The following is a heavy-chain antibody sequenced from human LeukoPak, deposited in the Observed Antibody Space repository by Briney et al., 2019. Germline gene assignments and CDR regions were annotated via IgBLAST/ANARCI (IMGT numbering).Heavy chain of an antibody. D-gene: IGHD3-16*01. J-gene: IGHJ4*02. CDR1: GFTFSSFW. Sequence: GGSLRLSCAASGFTFSSFWMSWVRQAPTKGLEWVANIKYDGSDKRYVDSVKGRFTVSRDNANNTLYLQMKSLRAGDTAVYYCVRGGGSFDSWGQGTLVTVSS. V-gene: IGHV3-7*04. CDR2: IKYDGSDK. CDR3: VRGGGSFDS.